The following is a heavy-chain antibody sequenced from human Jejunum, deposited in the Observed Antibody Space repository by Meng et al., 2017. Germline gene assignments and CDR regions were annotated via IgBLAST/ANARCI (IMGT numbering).Heavy chain of an antibody. J-gene: IGHJ3*02. CDR2: ISGSGATT. CDR3: AKDLMGATPSDAFDI. Sequence: GESLKISCAASGLTFSTYAMSWVRQAPGKGLEWVSGISGSGATTYYADSVKGRFTISRDNSKNTVYLQVDSLRAEDTAVYYCAKDLMGATPSDAFDIWGQGTMVTVSS. D-gene: IGHD1-26*01. CDR1: GLTFSTYA. V-gene: IGHV3-23*01.